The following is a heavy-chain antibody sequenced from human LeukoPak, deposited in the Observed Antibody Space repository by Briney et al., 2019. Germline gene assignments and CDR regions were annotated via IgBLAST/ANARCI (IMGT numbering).Heavy chain of an antibody. CDR3: ARGAGIAATGTGSFDY. Sequence: GGSLRLSCAASGFTVSSNYMSWVRQAPGKGLEWVSVIYSGGSTYYADSVKGRFTISRDNSKNTPYLQVNSLRAEDTAVYYCARGAGIAATGTGSFDYWGQGTLVTISS. D-gene: IGHD6-13*01. CDR2: IYSGGST. J-gene: IGHJ4*02. CDR1: GFTVSSNY. V-gene: IGHV3-53*01.